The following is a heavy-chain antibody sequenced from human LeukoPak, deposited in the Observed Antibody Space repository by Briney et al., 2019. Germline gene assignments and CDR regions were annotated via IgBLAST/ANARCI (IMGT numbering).Heavy chain of an antibody. V-gene: IGHV3-9*01. CDR2: ISWNSVSI. Sequence: GGSLRLSCAASGFAFDDYAMHWVRQAPGKGLEWVSDISWNSVSIGYADSVKGRFTISRDNAKNSLYLQMNSLRAEDTALYYCVGLREGYCSGSGCSWSSWFDPWGQGTLVTVSS. D-gene: IGHD2-15*01. J-gene: IGHJ5*02. CDR3: VGLREGYCSGSGCSWSSWFDP. CDR1: GFAFDDYA.